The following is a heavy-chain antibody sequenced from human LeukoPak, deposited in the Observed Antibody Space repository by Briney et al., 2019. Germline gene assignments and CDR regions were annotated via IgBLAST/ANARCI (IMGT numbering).Heavy chain of an antibody. D-gene: IGHD2-2*01. CDR2: ISYDGSNE. Sequence: GRSLRLSCAASGFTFSSYAMHWVRQAPGKGLEWVAVISYDGSNEYYADSVKGRFTISRDNSKNTLYLQMNSLRAEDTAVYYCARELIVVVPAAMDYYYGMDVWGQGTTVTVSS. CDR3: ARELIVVVPAAMDYYYGMDV. V-gene: IGHV3-30-3*01. J-gene: IGHJ6*02. CDR1: GFTFSSYA.